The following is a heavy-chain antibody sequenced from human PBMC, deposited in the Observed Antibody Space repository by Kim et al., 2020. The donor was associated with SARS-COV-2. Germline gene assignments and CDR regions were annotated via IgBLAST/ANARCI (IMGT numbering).Heavy chain of an antibody. V-gene: IGHV4-30-2*05. Sequence: TSYGTALKSRATISRDTTKKQLSLKMSSVTAADTAVYYCARDGTTYGMDVWGQGTTVTVSS. CDR2: T. D-gene: IGHD1-7*01. J-gene: IGHJ6*02. CDR3: ARDGTTYGMDV.